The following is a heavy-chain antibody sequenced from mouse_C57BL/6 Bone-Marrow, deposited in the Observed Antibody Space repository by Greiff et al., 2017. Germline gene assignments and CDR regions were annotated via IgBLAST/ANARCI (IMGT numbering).Heavy chain of an antibody. V-gene: IGHV5-6*01. CDR3: AREGLYYARDY. CDR1: GFTFSSYG. CDR2: ISSGGSYT. J-gene: IGHJ4*01. Sequence: EVMLVESGGDLVKPGGSLKLSCAASGFTFSSYGMSWVRQTPDKRLEWVATISSGGSYTYSPDSVKGRFTISRDKAKNTLYLQMSSLKSEDTAMYYCAREGLYYARDYWGQGTSVTGSS. D-gene: IGHD2-4*01.